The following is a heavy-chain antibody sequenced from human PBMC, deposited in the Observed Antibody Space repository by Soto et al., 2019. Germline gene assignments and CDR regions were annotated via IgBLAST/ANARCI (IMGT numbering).Heavy chain of an antibody. D-gene: IGHD6-19*01. V-gene: IGHV3-11*01. J-gene: IGHJ4*02. CDR1: GFSFGDHY. CDR3: ARDKYSNGWHPFDY. Sequence: QVQLVESGGGLVKPGGSLRLSCAASGFSFGDHYMSWIRQAPGKGLEWISYISNSGSFIYYADSVKGRFTISRDNAKNSLSLQMTSLRADDTAVYYCARDKYSNGWHPFDYWGQGTLVTVSS. CDR2: ISNSGSFI.